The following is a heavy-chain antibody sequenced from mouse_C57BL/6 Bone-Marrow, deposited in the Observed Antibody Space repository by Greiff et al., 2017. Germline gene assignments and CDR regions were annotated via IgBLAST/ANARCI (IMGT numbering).Heavy chain of an antibody. J-gene: IGHJ3*01. CDR2: IYPRSGNT. V-gene: IGHV1-81*01. D-gene: IGHD1-1*01. Sequence: QVQLQQSGAELARPGASVKLSCKASGYTFTSYGISWVKQRTGQGLEWIGEIYPRSGNTYYNEKFKGKATLTADKSSSTAYMELRSLTSEDSAVSFCANFYYYGSSYWFAYWGQGTLVTVSA. CDR3: ANFYYYGSSYWFAY. CDR1: GYTFTSYG.